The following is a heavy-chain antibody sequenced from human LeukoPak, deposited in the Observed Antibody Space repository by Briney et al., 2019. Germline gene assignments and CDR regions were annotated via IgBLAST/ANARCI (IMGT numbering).Heavy chain of an antibody. V-gene: IGHV4-4*07. D-gene: IGHD6-13*01. Sequence: SETLSLTCTVSGGSVSSYYGSWIRQPAGNGLGWIGRIYTSGSTNYNPSLKSRVTMSVDTSKNQFSLKLSSVTAADTAVYYCARAPVAGSSWYTYYFDYWGQGTLVTVSS. CDR1: GGSVSSYY. CDR3: ARAPVAGSSWYTYYFDY. CDR2: IYTSGST. J-gene: IGHJ4*02.